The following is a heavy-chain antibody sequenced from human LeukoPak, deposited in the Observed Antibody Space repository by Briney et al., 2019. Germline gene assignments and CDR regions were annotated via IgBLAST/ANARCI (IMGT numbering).Heavy chain of an antibody. Sequence: PSETLSLTCAVYGGSFSGYYWSWIRQSSGKGLEWIGEIDHSGITSYNPSLKSRVTMSVDTSKDQFSLKVNSVTAADTAVYYCARRNEFSPLYGDPVDYMDVWGKGTTVIVSS. V-gene: IGHV4-34*01. CDR3: ARRNEFSPLYGDPVDYMDV. J-gene: IGHJ6*03. CDR1: GGSFSGYY. CDR2: IDHSGIT. D-gene: IGHD4-17*01.